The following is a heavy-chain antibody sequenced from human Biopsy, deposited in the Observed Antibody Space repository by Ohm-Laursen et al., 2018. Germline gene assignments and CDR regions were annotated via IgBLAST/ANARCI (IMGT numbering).Heavy chain of an antibody. Sequence: TLTLTCTVSGGSISSDYWSWIRQTPGRGLEWIGYIYYSGSTNYNPSLKSRVTISVDTSKNQFSLRLNSVTAADTAVYYCARATNSTGWPYYYFYGMDVWGQGTTVTVSS. J-gene: IGHJ6*02. CDR3: ARATNSTGWPYYYFYGMDV. CDR2: IYYSGST. V-gene: IGHV4-59*01. D-gene: IGHD2/OR15-2a*01. CDR1: GGSISSDY.